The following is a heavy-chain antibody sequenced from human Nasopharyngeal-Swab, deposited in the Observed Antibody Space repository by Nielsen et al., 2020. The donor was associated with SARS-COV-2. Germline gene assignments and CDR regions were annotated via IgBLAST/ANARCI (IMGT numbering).Heavy chain of an antibody. J-gene: IGHJ6*02. V-gene: IGHV3-7*01. CDR1: GLTFSSYW. Sequence: GESLKISCAASGLTFSSYWMSWVRQAPGKGLEWVANIKQDGSDKYYVDSVKGRFTISRDNAKNSLYLQMNSLRAEDTAVYYCARSYVWGQGTTVTVSS. CDR3: ARSYV. CDR2: IKQDGSDK.